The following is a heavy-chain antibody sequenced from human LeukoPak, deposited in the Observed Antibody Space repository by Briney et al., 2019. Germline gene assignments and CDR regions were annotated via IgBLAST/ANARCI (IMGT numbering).Heavy chain of an antibody. J-gene: IGHJ5*02. CDR2: IYAGDSDT. V-gene: IGHV5-51*01. CDR3: ARRVDSSSSDWFDP. CDR1: GSGFTSYW. Sequence: GVSLQISSQGPGSGFTSYWIGWVRPMPGKGLEWMGIIYAGDSDTRYSPSFQGQVTTSADKSSSTAYLQWSSLKASDTAMYYCARRVDSSSSDWFDPWGQGTLVTVSS. D-gene: IGHD6-13*01.